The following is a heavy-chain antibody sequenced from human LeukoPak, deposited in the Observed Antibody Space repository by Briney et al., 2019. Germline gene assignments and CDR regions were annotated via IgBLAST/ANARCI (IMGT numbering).Heavy chain of an antibody. CDR2: IYYSGST. J-gene: IGHJ5*02. Sequence: PGGSLRPSCAASGFTFSSYAMSWVRQAPGKGLEWIGYIYYSGSTNYNPSLKSRVTISVDTSKNQFSLKLSSVTAADTAVYYCAREMDRAWFDPWGQGTLVTVSS. D-gene: IGHD3/OR15-3a*01. V-gene: IGHV4-59*01. CDR3: AREMDRAWFDP. CDR1: GFTFSSYA.